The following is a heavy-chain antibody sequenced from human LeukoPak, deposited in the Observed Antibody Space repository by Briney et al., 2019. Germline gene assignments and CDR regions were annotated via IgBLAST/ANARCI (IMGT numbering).Heavy chain of an antibody. D-gene: IGHD2-2*01. CDR2: IIPIFGAA. J-gene: IGHJ4*02. CDR1: GYTFTSYA. CDR3: ARGAGQDIVVVPAASTQLLWFGELFLY. V-gene: IGHV1-69*13. Sequence: PWASVKVSCKASGYTFTSYAMHWVRQAPGQRLEWMGGIIPIFGAANYAQKFQGRVTITADESTSTAYMELSSLRSEDTAVYYCARGAGQDIVVVPAASTQLLWFGELFLYWGQGTLVTVSS.